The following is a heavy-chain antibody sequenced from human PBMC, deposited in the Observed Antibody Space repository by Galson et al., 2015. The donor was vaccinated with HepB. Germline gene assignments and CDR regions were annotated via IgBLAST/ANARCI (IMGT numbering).Heavy chain of an antibody. J-gene: IGHJ3*02. CDR2: MSGSGGST. D-gene: IGHD3-10*01. CDR1: GFTFSSYA. V-gene: IGHV3-23*01. Sequence: SLRLSCAASGFTFSSYAMSWVRQAPGKGLEWVSAMSGSGGSTYYADSVKGRFTISRDNSKNTLYLQMNSLRAEDTAVYYCAKGARVKGLWFGESYAFEIWGQGTMVTVSS. CDR3: AKGARVKGLWFGESYAFEI.